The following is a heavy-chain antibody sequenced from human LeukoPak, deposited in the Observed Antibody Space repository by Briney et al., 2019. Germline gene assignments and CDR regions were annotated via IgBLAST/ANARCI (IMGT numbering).Heavy chain of an antibody. CDR1: GFTFSSYA. CDR2: ISYDGSNK. CDR3: ARAEYGSGSPLY. Sequence: GGSLRLSCAASGFTFSSYAMHSVRRAPGKGLEWVAVISYDGSNKYYADSVKGRFTISRDNSKNTLYLQMNSLRAEDTAVYYCARAEYGSGSPLYWGQGTLVTVSS. V-gene: IGHV3-30-3*01. D-gene: IGHD3-10*01. J-gene: IGHJ4*02.